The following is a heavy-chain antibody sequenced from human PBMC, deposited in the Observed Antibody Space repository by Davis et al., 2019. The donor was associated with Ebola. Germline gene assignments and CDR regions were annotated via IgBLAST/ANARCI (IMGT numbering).Heavy chain of an antibody. Sequence: GESLKISCAASGFTVSSNYMSWVRQAPGKGLEWVSVIYSGGSTYYADSVKGRFTISRHNSKNTLYLQMNSLRAEDTAVYYCARGQSYCSSTSCYLGYWGQGTLVTVSS. J-gene: IGHJ4*02. CDR1: GFTVSSNY. V-gene: IGHV3-53*01. CDR3: ARGQSYCSSTSCYLGY. D-gene: IGHD2-2*01. CDR2: IYSGGST.